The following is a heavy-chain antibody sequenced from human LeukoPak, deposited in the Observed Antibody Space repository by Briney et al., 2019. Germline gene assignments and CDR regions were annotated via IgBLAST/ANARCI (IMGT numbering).Heavy chain of an antibody. CDR2: IYYSGRT. J-gene: IGHJ4*02. D-gene: IGHD3-10*01. CDR1: GGSISTSSYY. Sequence: NPSETLSLTCTVSGGSISTSSYYWGWIRQPPGKGLEWIGSIYYSGRTYYNTSLKSRVTISVDTSKNQFSLKLSSVTAADTTVYYCARHEYYGSGSQHIFDYWGQGTLVTVSS. CDR3: ARHEYYGSGSQHIFDY. V-gene: IGHV4-39*01.